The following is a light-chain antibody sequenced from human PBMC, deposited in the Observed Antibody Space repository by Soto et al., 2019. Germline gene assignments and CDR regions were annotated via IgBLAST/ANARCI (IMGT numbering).Light chain of an antibody. V-gene: IGKV3D-15*01. J-gene: IGKJ2*01. CDR3: QQYDTSPPMYT. CDR1: ETVATN. Sequence: EVVMTQSPATLSVSPGERATLSCRASETVATNLAWYQQKPGQAPRLLIYATSTRAAGIPDRFSGSGSGTDSTLTISRLEPDDVAVYYCQQYDTSPPMYTFGQGTKVDSK. CDR2: ATS.